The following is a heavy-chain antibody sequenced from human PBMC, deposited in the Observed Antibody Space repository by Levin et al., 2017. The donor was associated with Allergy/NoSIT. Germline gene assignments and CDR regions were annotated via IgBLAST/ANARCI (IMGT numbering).Heavy chain of an antibody. CDR1: GYGFSRYW. J-gene: IGHJ3*02. CDR2: IHPGDSDM. V-gene: IGHV5-51*01. Sequence: KVSCKVSGYGFSRYWIGWVRQMPGKGLDWMGIIHPGDSDMRYSPSFQGHVTISADKSISTAYLQWSSLKASDAALYYCVLRSLAVAGTESTDAFDIWGQGTMVTVSS. CDR3: VLRSLAVAGTESTDAFDI. D-gene: IGHD6-19*01.